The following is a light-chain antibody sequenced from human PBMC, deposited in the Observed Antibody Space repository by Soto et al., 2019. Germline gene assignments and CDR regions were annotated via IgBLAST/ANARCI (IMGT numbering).Light chain of an antibody. CDR2: GAS. V-gene: IGKV3-20*01. Sequence: EIVLTQSPGTLSLSPGERATLSCRASQSVTSNYLAWYQHKPGQAPRLLIYGASSRATGIPDRFSGSGAGTDFALTISRLEPEDFAVYYCQQYGSSPRTFGQGTKLAIK. CDR3: QQYGSSPRT. J-gene: IGKJ2*01. CDR1: QSVTSNY.